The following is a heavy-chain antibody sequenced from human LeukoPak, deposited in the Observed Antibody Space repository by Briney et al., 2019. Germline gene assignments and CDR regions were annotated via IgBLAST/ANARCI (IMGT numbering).Heavy chain of an antibody. CDR2: IIPIFGTA. CDR3: ASQLERYPTSFDY. J-gene: IGHJ4*02. Sequence: SVKVSCKASGGTFSSYAISWVRQAPGQGLEWMGGIIPIFGTANYAQKFQGRVTITTDESTSTAYMELSSLRSEDTAVYYCASQLERYPTSFDYWGQGTLVTVSS. CDR1: GGTFSSYA. D-gene: IGHD1-1*01. V-gene: IGHV1-69*05.